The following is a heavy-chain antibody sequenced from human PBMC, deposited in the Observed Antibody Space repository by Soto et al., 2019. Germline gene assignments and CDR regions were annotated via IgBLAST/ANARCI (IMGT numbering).Heavy chain of an antibody. J-gene: IGHJ6*02. V-gene: IGHV3-30*18. CDR1: GFTFTSYG. Sequence: GGSLRLSCAASGFTFTSYGMQWVRQAPGKGLEWVALISYDGSNKYYADSVKGRFTISRDNSKNTLYLHMNSLRAEDTAVYYCAKCKGQWLAYYYYGMDVWGQGTTVTVSS. D-gene: IGHD6-19*01. CDR3: AKCKGQWLAYYYYGMDV. CDR2: ISYDGSNK.